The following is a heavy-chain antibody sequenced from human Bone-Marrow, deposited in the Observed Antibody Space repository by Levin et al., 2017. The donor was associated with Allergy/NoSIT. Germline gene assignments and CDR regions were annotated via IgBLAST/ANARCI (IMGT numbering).Heavy chain of an antibody. J-gene: IGHJ4*02. D-gene: IGHD5-18*01. CDR3: ARDGGIQSEVEYVPDDFDY. Sequence: SCAASGFTFSSYGMHWVRQAPGKGLEWVAVIWYDGSNKYYADSVKGRFTISRDNSKNTLYLQMNSLRAEDTAVYYCARDGGIQSEVEYVPDDFDYWGQGTLVTVSS. CDR1: GFTFSSYG. CDR2: IWYDGSNK. V-gene: IGHV3-33*01.